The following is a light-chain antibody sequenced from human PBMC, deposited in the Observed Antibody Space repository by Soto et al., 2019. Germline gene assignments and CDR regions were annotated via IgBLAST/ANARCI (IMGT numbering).Light chain of an antibody. CDR2: DAS. V-gene: IGKV3-20*01. J-gene: IGKJ1*01. Sequence: TQSPATLSVSPWERATLSCRASQSVRNSLLAWYQQKPGQPPRLLIYDASTRATATPERFSGSGSGTDFTLTISRLEPEDFAVYYCHQYDTIVQTFGQGTKVDIK. CDR1: QSVRNSL. CDR3: HQYDTIVQT.